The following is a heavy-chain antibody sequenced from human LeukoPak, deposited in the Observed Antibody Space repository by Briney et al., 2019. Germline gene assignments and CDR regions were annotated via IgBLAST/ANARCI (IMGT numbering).Heavy chain of an antibody. D-gene: IGHD3-3*02. V-gene: IGHV3-33*01. CDR2: IWYDGSNK. Sequence: PGGSLRLSCAASGFTFSSYGMHWVRQAPGKGLEWVAVIWYDGSNKYYADSVKGRFTISRDNSKNTLYLQMNSLRAEDTAVYYCARSITPYHYFDYWGQGTLVTVSS. CDR1: GFTFSSYG. CDR3: ARSITPYHYFDY. J-gene: IGHJ4*02.